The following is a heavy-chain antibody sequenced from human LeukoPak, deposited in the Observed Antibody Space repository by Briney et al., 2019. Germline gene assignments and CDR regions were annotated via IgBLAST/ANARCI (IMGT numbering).Heavy chain of an antibody. D-gene: IGHD2-15*01. Sequence: HTGGSLRLSCATSGFTFSSYAISWVRQAPGKGLEWVSAISGSGGSTYYADSVKGRFTISRDNSKNTLYLQMNSLRAEDTAVYYCAKTKLGYCSGGSCYSRHYRLDYWGQGTLVTVSS. CDR1: GFTFSSYA. CDR2: ISGSGGST. CDR3: AKTKLGYCSGGSCYSRHYRLDY. J-gene: IGHJ4*02. V-gene: IGHV3-23*01.